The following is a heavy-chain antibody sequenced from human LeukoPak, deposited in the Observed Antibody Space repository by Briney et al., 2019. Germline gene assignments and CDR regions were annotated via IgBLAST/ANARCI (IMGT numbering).Heavy chain of an antibody. J-gene: IGHJ4*02. CDR2: ISYDGSNK. Sequence: GRSLRLSCAASGFTFSSYAMHWVRQAPGKGLEWVAVISYDGSNKYYADSVKGRFTIPRDNSKNTLYLQMNSLRAEDTAVYYCARDEFIWGIAAAGTRVFDYWGQGTLVTVSS. D-gene: IGHD6-13*01. V-gene: IGHV3-30*04. CDR1: GFTFSSYA. CDR3: ARDEFIWGIAAAGTRVFDY.